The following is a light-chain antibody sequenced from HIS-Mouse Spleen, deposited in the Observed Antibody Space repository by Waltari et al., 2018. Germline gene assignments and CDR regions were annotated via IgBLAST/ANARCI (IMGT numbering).Light chain of an antibody. J-gene: IGLJ2*01. Sequence: QSALTQPASVSGSPGQSITISCTGSSSDVGSYNLVSWYHQHPGKAPKLMIYEGSTRPSGVSNRFSGSKSGNAASLTISGLQAEDEADYYCCSYAGSSPYVVFGGGTKLTVL. CDR3: CSYAGSSPYVV. CDR2: EGS. V-gene: IGLV2-23*01. CDR1: SSDVGSYNL.